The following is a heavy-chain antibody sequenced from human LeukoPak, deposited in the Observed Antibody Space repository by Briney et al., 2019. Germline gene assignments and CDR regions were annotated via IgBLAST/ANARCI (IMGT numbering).Heavy chain of an antibody. Sequence: GASVKVSCKASGYSSTNYGISWVRQAPGQGLEWMGWIHIYRGNTNYAQKLQARVTMTTDTSTSTAYMELRSLRSDDTAVYYCARADHRLGEGFDYWGQGTLVTVSS. CDR1: GYSSTNYG. CDR3: ARADHRLGEGFDY. J-gene: IGHJ4*02. V-gene: IGHV1-18*01. CDR2: IHIYRGNT. D-gene: IGHD3-16*01.